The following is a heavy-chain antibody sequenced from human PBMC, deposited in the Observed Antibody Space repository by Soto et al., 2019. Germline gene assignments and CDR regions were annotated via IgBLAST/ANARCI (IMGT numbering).Heavy chain of an antibody. Sequence: GGSLRLSCAASGFTFSSYAMNWVRQAPGKGLEWVSAVSGSGGSTYYADSVKGRFTISRDNSKNTLYLQMNSLRAEDTAVYYCAKWQNYNSGYDSDWGQGTLVTVSS. V-gene: IGHV3-23*01. CDR3: AKWQNYNSGYDSD. CDR1: GFTFSSYA. J-gene: IGHJ4*02. D-gene: IGHD5-12*01. CDR2: VSGSGGST.